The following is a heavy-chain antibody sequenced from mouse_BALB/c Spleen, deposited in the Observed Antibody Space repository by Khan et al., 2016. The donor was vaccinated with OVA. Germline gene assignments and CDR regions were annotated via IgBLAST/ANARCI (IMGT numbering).Heavy chain of an antibody. CDR3: ARGGYGTSFAY. CDR1: GYTFTSFW. V-gene: IGHV1-61*01. D-gene: IGHD2-10*02. J-gene: IGHJ3*01. CDR2: IDPSDSET. Sequence: QVQLKQSGAELVRPGASVKLSCKASGYTFTSFWMNWVTERPGQGLEWIGMIDPSDSETHYNQMFKDKATLTVDKSSSTAYMQLSGLTSEDSAVYYCARGGYGTSFAYWGQGTLVIVSA.